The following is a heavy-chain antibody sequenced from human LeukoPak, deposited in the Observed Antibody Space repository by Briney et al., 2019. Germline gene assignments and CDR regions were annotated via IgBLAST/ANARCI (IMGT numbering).Heavy chain of an antibody. CDR2: IRGSGANT. D-gene: IGHD3-22*01. CDR1: GLTLSSYG. CDR3: AKVPSDILGGY. Sequence: PGGSLRLSCTASGLTLSSYGMSWVRQAPGKGLEWVSAIRGSGANTYYADSVKGRFTISRDNSKNTLYLQMNSLRADDTAVYYCAKVPSDILGGYWGQGTLVTVSS. J-gene: IGHJ4*02. V-gene: IGHV3-23*01.